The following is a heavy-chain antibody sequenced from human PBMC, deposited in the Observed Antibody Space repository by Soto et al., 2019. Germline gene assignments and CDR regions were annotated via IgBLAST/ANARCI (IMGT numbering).Heavy chain of an antibody. Sequence: SETMSLTCTVSGGSISSYYLSWIRQTPGKGLEWIGYIYYSGSTNYNPSLKSRVTISVDTSKNQFSLKLSSVTAADTAVYYCARRDGSGWPFDYWGQGTLVTVSS. CDR3: ARRDGSGWPFDY. CDR2: IYYSGST. V-gene: IGHV4-59*08. D-gene: IGHD6-19*01. J-gene: IGHJ4*02. CDR1: GGSISSYY.